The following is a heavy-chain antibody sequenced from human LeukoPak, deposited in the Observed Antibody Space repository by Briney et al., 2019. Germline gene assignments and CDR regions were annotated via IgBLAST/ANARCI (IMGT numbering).Heavy chain of an antibody. CDR2: IYYSGSA. CDR1: GGSISSYY. CDR3: AGGYGYSVYYYYYMDV. D-gene: IGHD5-18*01. V-gene: IGHV4-59*01. J-gene: IGHJ6*03. Sequence: SETLSVTCTVSGGSISSYYWRWIRQPPGQGLEWIWYIYYSGSAIYNACLKRRVSISVGTSKNQFSLKLSAVPAADTAVVYFAGGYGYSVYYYYYMDVWGKGTTVTISS.